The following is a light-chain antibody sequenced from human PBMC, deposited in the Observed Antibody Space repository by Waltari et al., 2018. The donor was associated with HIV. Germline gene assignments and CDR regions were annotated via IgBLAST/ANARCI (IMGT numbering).Light chain of an antibody. V-gene: IGLV2-8*01. CDR1: SSDVGGYNY. Sequence: QSALTQPPSAPGSPGQSLTISCTGTSSDVGGYNYVSWYQQHPGQAPKLMLYEVRKRPSGGPDRFAGSKSGNTGSLTVSGLQAEDEADYYCSSYAGSNNFVFGTGTKVTVL. CDR3: SSYAGSNNFV. CDR2: EVR. J-gene: IGLJ1*01.